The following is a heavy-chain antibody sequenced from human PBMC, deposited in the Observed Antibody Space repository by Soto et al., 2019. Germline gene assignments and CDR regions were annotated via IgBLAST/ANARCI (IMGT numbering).Heavy chain of an antibody. CDR1: GGSISSSSFY. D-gene: IGHD3-9*01. CDR2: IYYSGSY. V-gene: IGHV4-39*01. J-gene: IGHJ4*02. CDR3: ARHSGYLAAAIVDY. Sequence: PSETLSLTCTVSGGSISSSSFYWGWIRQPPGKGLEWIGSIYYSGSYYYNPSLKSRVTISVYTSKNQFSLKLSSVTAADMSLYYCARHSGYLAAAIVDYWGQGTLVTVSS.